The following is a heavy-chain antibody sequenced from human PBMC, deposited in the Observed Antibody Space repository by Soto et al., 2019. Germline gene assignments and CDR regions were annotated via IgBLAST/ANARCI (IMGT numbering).Heavy chain of an antibody. CDR3: AKTRYCSGGSCYSNYYYMDV. CDR1: GFTFSSYA. CDR2: ISGSGGST. V-gene: IGHV3-23*01. J-gene: IGHJ6*03. Sequence: WGSLRLSCAASGFTFSSYAMSWVRQAPGKGLEWVSAISGSGGSTYYADSVKGRFTISRDNSKNTLYLQMNSLRAEDTAVYYCAKTRYCSGGSCYSNYYYMDVWGKGTTVTVSS. D-gene: IGHD2-15*01.